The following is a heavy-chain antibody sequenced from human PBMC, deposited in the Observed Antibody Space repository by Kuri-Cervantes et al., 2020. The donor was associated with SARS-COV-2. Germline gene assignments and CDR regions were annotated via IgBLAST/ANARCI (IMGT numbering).Heavy chain of an antibody. D-gene: IGHD2-2*01. CDR2: ISYDGSNK. J-gene: IGHJ4*02. Sequence: GESLKISCAASGFTFSSYGMHWVRQAPGKGLEWVAVISYDGSNKYYADSVKGRFTISRDNSKNTLYLQMNSLRAEDTAVYYCAKCLGGYCSSTSCYPPDYWGQGTLVTVSS. CDR1: GFTFSSYG. CDR3: AKCLGGYCSSTSCYPPDY. V-gene: IGHV3-30*18.